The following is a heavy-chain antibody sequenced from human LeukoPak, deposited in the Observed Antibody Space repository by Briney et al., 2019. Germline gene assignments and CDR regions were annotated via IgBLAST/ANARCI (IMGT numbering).Heavy chain of an antibody. Sequence: GGSLRLSCAASGFTFDDYAMHWVRQAPGKGLEWVSGISWNSDSIGYADSVKGRFTISRDNAKNSLYLQMSSLRAEDTALYYCAKGEGIAAAGTSNGYFDYWGQGTLVTVSS. V-gene: IGHV3-9*01. CDR1: GFTFDDYA. CDR3: AKGEGIAAAGTSNGYFDY. J-gene: IGHJ4*02. D-gene: IGHD6-13*01. CDR2: ISWNSDSI.